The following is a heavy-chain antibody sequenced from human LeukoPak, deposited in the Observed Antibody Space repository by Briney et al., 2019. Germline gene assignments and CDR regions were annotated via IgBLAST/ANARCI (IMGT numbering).Heavy chain of an antibody. CDR3: ALSSSAYCGGDCYFRFDWFDP. D-gene: IGHD2-21*02. CDR1: GFSLSTSGVG. V-gene: IGHV2-5*01. CDR2: IYWNDDK. J-gene: IGHJ5*02. Sequence: SGPTLVKPTQTLTLTCTFSGFSLSTSGVGVGWIRQPPGKAPEWLALIYWNDDKRYSPSLKSRLTITKDTSKNQVVLTMTNMDPVDTATYYRALSSSAYCGGDCYFRFDWFDPWGQGTLVTVSS.